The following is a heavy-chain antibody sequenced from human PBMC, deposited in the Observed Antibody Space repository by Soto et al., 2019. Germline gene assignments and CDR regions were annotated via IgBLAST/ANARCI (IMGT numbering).Heavy chain of an antibody. J-gene: IGHJ4*02. V-gene: IGHV3-15*01. Sequence: GGSLGLSWAASGFTSNKSSMSWVRQAPGKGLEWLGRIKSKSDGGATDYAAPVKGRFTVSRDDSKDTLYLQMNSLKTDDTAVYYCTTDPRYWGQGTVVTVSS. D-gene: IGHD6-6*01. CDR2: IKSKSDGGAT. CDR3: TTDPRY. CDR1: GFTSNKSS.